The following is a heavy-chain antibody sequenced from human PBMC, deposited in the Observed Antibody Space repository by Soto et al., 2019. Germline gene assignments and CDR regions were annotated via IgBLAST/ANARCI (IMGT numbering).Heavy chain of an antibody. V-gene: IGHV4-39*01. D-gene: IGHD1-26*01. J-gene: IGHJ5*02. CDR3: ATQEVGGSYVYTFDP. Sequence: SEALALTCTVSGGSISSGNYYWGRIRQPPGKGLEWIGSIYYSGSTYYNPSLKSRVTISVDTSKNQFSLKLSSVTAADTAVYYCATQEVGGSYVYTFDPWGQGTLVTVSS. CDR1: GGSISSGNYY. CDR2: IYYSGST.